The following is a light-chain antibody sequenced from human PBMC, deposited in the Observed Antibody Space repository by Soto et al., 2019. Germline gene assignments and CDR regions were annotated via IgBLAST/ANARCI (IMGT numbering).Light chain of an antibody. CDR2: DVS. Sequence: QSALTQPASVSGSPGQSITISCTGTSSDVGGYNHVSWFQQHPGKAPKLMINDVSNRPSGVSTRFSGSESGNTASLTISGLQAEDEADYYCSSYTTSRTHFGTGTKLTVL. CDR1: SSDVGGYNH. V-gene: IGLV2-14*01. CDR3: SSYTTSRTH. J-gene: IGLJ1*01.